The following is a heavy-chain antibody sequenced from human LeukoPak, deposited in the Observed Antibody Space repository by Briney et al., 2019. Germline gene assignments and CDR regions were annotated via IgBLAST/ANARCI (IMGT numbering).Heavy chain of an antibody. CDR3: AKGDCSSTSCSLRPIDY. CDR1: GFTLSSYG. Sequence: GGSLRLSCAASGFTLSSYGMHWVRQAPGKGLEWVAVIWYDGSNKYYADSVKGRFTISRDNSKNTLYLQMNSLRAEDTAVYYCAKGDCSSTSCSLRPIDYWGQGTLVTVSS. J-gene: IGHJ4*02. CDR2: IWYDGSNK. V-gene: IGHV3-33*06. D-gene: IGHD2-2*01.